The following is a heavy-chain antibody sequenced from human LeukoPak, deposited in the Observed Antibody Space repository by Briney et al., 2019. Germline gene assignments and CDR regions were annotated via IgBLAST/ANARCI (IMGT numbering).Heavy chain of an antibody. CDR1: GGSISSYY. D-gene: IGHD5-12*01. Sequence: PSETLSLTCTVSGGSISSYYWSWIRQPPGKGLEWIGYIYYSGSTNYNPSLKSRVTISVDTSKNQFSLKLSSVTAAGTAVYYCARAPYSGYDFLLAFDIWGQGTMVTVSS. J-gene: IGHJ3*02. CDR2: IYYSGST. V-gene: IGHV4-59*01. CDR3: ARAPYSGYDFLLAFDI.